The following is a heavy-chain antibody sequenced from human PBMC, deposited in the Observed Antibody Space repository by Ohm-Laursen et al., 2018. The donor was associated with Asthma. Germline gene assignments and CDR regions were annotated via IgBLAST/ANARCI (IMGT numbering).Heavy chain of an antibody. CDR3: ARDGPELPTELDY. CDR1: GFTFSSYW. CDR2: IKSDGSSI. V-gene: IGHV3-74*01. Sequence: GSLRLSCSASGFTFSSYWMHWLRQDPGKGLVWVSRIKSDGSSISYADSVKGRFTISRDNAKSTLYLQMNSLRPEDTAVYYCARDGPELPTELDYWGPGTLVTVSS. J-gene: IGHJ4*02. D-gene: IGHD1-14*01.